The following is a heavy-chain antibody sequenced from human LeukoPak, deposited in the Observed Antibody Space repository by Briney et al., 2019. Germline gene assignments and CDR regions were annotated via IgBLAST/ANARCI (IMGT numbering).Heavy chain of an antibody. CDR2: IYYSGTT. CDR1: GGFISRNSFY. D-gene: IGHD6-13*01. Sequence: SETLSLTCTVSGGFISRNSFYWGWIRQPPGKGLEWIGSIYYSGTTYYNPSLKSRVTISVDTSKNQFSLKLNSVTAADTAVYYCARDRVSAGHYYYYGMDVWGQGTTVTVSS. CDR3: ARDRVSAGHYYYYGMDV. V-gene: IGHV4-39*02. J-gene: IGHJ6*02.